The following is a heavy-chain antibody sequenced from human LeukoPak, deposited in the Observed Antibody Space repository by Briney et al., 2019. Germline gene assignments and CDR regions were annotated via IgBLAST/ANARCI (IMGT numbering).Heavy chain of an antibody. V-gene: IGHV3-30-3*01. CDR1: GFTFSSYA. Sequence: PGGSLRLSCAASGFTFSSYAMHWVRQAPGKGLEWVAVISYDGSNKYYADSVKGRFTISRDNAKNSLYLQMTSLRAEDTAVYYCASSWGSAIDFWGQGTLVTVSS. D-gene: IGHD3-16*01. CDR3: ASSWGSAIDF. J-gene: IGHJ4*02. CDR2: ISYDGSNK.